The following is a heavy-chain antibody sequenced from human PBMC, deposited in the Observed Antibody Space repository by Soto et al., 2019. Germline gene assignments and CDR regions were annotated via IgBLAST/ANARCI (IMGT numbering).Heavy chain of an antibody. Sequence: PSETLSLTCAVSGGSISSSNWWSWVRQPPGKGLEWIGEIYHSGSTNYNPSLKSRVTISVDKSKNQFSLKLSSLTAADTAVYYCARHSGYIYGPTPYYFDYWGQGTLVTVSS. CDR1: GGSISSSNW. J-gene: IGHJ4*02. D-gene: IGHD5-18*01. CDR2: IYHSGST. CDR3: ARHSGYIYGPTPYYFDY. V-gene: IGHV4-4*02.